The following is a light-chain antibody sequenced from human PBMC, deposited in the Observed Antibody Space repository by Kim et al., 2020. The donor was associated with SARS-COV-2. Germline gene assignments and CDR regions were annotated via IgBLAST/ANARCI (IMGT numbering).Light chain of an antibody. CDR2: QDI. Sequence: SYELTQPPSVSVSPGQTASFTCSGDKLGNKYACWYQQKPGQSPVLVIYQDIKRPSGIPERFSGSNSGYTATLTISGTQAMDEADYYCQAWDSSTAVFGGGTQLTVL. CDR1: KLGNKY. J-gene: IGLJ3*02. V-gene: IGLV3-1*01. CDR3: QAWDSSTAV.